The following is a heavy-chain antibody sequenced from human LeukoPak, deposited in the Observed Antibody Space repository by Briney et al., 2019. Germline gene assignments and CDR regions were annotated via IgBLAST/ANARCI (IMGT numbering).Heavy chain of an antibody. CDR2: ISSSDSTI. CDR3: ARAVSRIVGVYFDC. CDR1: GFSFSSYE. J-gene: IGHJ4*02. V-gene: IGHV3-48*03. D-gene: IGHD3-22*01. Sequence: GGSLRLSCAASGFSFSSYEMNWVRQAPGKGLEWISYISSSDSTIYYADSVKGRFTISRDNAKNSLYLQMNNLRAEDTAVYYCARAVSRIVGVYFDCWGRGTLVTVSS.